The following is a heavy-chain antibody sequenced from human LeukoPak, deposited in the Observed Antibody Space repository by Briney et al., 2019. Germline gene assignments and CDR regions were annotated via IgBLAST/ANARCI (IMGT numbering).Heavy chain of an antibody. CDR1: GFTFSNYA. CDR3: ARTPGELLRYFDY. J-gene: IGHJ4*02. V-gene: IGHV3-30*04. CDR2: ISFDVSNI. D-gene: IGHD3-10*01. Sequence: GGSLRLSCAASGFTFSNYAMHWVRQAPGKGLEWVAVISFDVSNIYYADSVKGRFTISRDNSKNTLFLQMSSLRAEDTAVYYCARTPGELLRYFDYWGQGTLVTVSS.